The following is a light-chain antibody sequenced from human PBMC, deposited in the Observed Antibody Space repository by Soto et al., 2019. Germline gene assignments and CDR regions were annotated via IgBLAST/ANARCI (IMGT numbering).Light chain of an antibody. CDR3: AAGDDTLDAQV. CDR2: RNN. J-gene: IGLJ3*02. Sequence: QSVLTQSPSASGTPGQRVTISCSGSRSNIGRNFAYWYQHVPGTAPRLLIQRNNERPSGVPDRFSGSKSGTSVSLAISGLRSDDEATYYCAAGDDTLDAQVFGGGTQLTVL. V-gene: IGLV1-47*01. CDR1: RSNIGRNF.